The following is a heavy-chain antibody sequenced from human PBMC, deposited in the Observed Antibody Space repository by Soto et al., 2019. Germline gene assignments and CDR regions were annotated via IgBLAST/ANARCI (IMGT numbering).Heavy chain of an antibody. D-gene: IGHD3-3*01. CDR1: GYTFTGYY. Sequence: ASVKVSCKASGYTFTGYYMHWVRQAPGQGLEWKGWINPNSGGTNYAQKFQGWVTMTRDTSISTTYQELSRLRSDATAVFYCASWYFLGDFWGGNQYPNWFDPWGQGTLVTVSS. CDR3: ASWYFLGDFWGGNQYPNWFDP. V-gene: IGHV1-2*04. CDR2: INPNSGGT. J-gene: IGHJ5*02.